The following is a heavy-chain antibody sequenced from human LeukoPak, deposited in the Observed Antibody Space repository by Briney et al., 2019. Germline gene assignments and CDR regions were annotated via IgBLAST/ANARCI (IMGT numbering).Heavy chain of an antibody. J-gene: IGHJ4*02. V-gene: IGHV4-59*01. D-gene: IGHD2-2*01. CDR1: GGSISSYY. CDR3: GRGDTRTSSTSPVYSY. CDR2: IYYSGST. Sequence: PSETLSLTCTVSGGSISSYYWSWIRQPPGKGLERIGYIYYSGSTNYNPSLKSRVTISVDTSKNQFSLKLSSVTAADTAVYYCGRGDTRTSSTSPVYSYWGQGTLVTVSS.